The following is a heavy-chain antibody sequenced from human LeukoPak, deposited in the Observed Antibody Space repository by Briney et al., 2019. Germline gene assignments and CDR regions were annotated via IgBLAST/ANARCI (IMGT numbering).Heavy chain of an antibody. CDR3: ARDHDKYYYGSGSSYYFDY. CDR1: GFTFSSYW. J-gene: IGHJ4*02. D-gene: IGHD3-10*01. Sequence: GGSLRLSCAASGFTFSSYWMSWVRQAPGKGLEWVANIKQDGSEKYYVDSVKGRFTISRDNAKNSLYLQMNSLRAEDTAVYYCARDHDKYYYGSGSSYYFDYWGQGTLVTVSS. CDR2: IKQDGSEK. V-gene: IGHV3-7*01.